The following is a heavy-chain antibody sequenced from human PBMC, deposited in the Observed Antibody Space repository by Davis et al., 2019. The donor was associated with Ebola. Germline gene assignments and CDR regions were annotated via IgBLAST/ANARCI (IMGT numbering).Heavy chain of an antibody. CDR3: AKDTSNIWFDI. Sequence: GGSLRLSCAASGFTFRTYWMSWVRQAPGKGLEWVSTLGTSADTYYADSVKGRFTISRDNSKNTLYLQMNGLRVEDTAIYYCAKDTSNIWFDIWGQGTNVTVSS. J-gene: IGHJ3*02. CDR1: GFTFRTYW. V-gene: IGHV3-23*01. CDR2: LGTSADT. D-gene: IGHD1-26*01.